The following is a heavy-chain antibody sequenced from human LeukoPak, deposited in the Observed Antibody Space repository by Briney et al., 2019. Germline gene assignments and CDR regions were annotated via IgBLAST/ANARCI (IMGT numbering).Heavy chain of an antibody. V-gene: IGHV4-61*02. D-gene: IGHD3-3*01. J-gene: IGHJ3*02. CDR2: IYTSGST. Sequence: SETLSLTCTVSGGSVSSGFYYWSWIRQPAGKGLEWIGRIYTSGSTNYNPSLKSRVTISVDTSKNQFSLKLRSVTATDTAVYYCARALDDAFDIWCQGTKVTVSS. CDR3: ARALDDAFDI. CDR1: GGSVSSGFYY.